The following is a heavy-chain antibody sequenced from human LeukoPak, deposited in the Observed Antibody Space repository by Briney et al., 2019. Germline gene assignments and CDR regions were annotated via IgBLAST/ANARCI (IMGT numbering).Heavy chain of an antibody. Sequence: GGSLRLSCAASGFTFSSYAMHWVRQAPGKGLEWVAVISYDGSNKYYADSVKGRFTISRDNSKNTLYLQMNSLRAEDTAVYYCARGRYGDHYYYYYYYMDVWGKGTTVTVSS. CDR1: GFTFSSYA. D-gene: IGHD4-17*01. V-gene: IGHV3-30*04. CDR3: ARGRYGDHYYYYYYYMDV. CDR2: ISYDGSNK. J-gene: IGHJ6*03.